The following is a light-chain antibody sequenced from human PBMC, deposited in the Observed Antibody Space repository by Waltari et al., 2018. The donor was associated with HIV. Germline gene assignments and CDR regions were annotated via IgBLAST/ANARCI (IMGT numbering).Light chain of an antibody. CDR3: CSYTGTNPFLL. J-gene: IGLJ2*01. CDR2: EVS. CDR1: SSYVGSYNL. V-gene: IGLV2-23*02. Sequence: SALTQPASVSGSPGPSITISCTGTSSYVGSYNLVSWYQQHPGIAPKLMIYEVSKRPSGVSNRFSGSKSGNTASLTISGLQAEDEADYYCCSYTGTNPFLLFGGGTKLTVL.